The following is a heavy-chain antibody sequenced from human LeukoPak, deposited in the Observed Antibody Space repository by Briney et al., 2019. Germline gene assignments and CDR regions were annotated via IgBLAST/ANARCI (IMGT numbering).Heavy chain of an antibody. Sequence: GGSLRLSCAASGFTFSSYWMSWVRQAPGKGLEWAANIKQDGSEKYYVDSVKSRFTISRDNAKNSLYLQMNSLRAEDTAVYYCARVHSSSYFDYWGQGTLVTVSS. D-gene: IGHD6-13*01. CDR2: IKQDGSEK. V-gene: IGHV3-7*01. CDR1: GFTFSSYW. J-gene: IGHJ4*02. CDR3: ARVHSSSYFDY.